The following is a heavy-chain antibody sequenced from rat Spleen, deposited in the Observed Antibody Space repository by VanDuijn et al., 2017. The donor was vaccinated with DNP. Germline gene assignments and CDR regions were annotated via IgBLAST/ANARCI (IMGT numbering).Heavy chain of an antibody. CDR1: GFTFSSYW. CDR2: INTDGGST. J-gene: IGHJ4*01. Sequence: EVQLVETGGGLVQPGRSLKLSCVASGFTFSSYWMYWIRQAPGTGLEWVASINTDGGSTYYPDSVKGRFTISRDDAKNTLSLQMNSLRSEDTATYYCARIGDLHDGGDGDALDAWGQGTSVTVSS. V-gene: IGHV5-58*01. CDR3: ARIGDLHDGGDGDALDA. D-gene: IGHD1-12*02.